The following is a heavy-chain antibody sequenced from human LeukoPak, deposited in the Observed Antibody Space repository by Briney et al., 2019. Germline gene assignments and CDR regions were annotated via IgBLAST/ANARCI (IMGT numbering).Heavy chain of an antibody. CDR1: GGSISSSSYY. J-gene: IGHJ5*02. CDR2: IYYSGST. CDR3: ARSSDYENWFDP. D-gene: IGHD4-17*01. Sequence: KTSETLSLTCTVSGGSISSSSYYWGWIRQPPGKGLEWIGSIYYSGSTYYNPSLKSRVTISVDTSKNQFSLKLSSVTAADTAVYYCARSSDYENWFDPWGQGTLVTVSS. V-gene: IGHV4-39*01.